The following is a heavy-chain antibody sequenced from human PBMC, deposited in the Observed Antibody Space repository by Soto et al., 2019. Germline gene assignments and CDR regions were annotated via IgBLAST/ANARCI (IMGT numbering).Heavy chain of an antibody. J-gene: IGHJ5*02. D-gene: IGHD6-19*01. Sequence: QVPLVESGGGVVQPGRSLRLSCAASGFTFSSYGMHWVRQAPGKGLEWVAVISYDGSNKFYEDSVKGRFTISRDNSKNTLYLQMNSLRAEDTAVYYCAKETYSSGSNWFDPWGQGTLVTVSS. CDR3: AKETYSSGSNWFDP. CDR1: GFTFSSYG. V-gene: IGHV3-30*18. CDR2: ISYDGSNK.